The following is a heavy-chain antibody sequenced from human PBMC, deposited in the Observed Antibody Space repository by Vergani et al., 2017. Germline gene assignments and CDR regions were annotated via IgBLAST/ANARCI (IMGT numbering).Heavy chain of an antibody. CDR3: AKDGLLFGELFEDHYYYYMDV. V-gene: IGHV3-30*02. CDR2: IRYDGSNK. Sequence: QVQLVESGGGVVQPGGSLRLSCAASGFTFSSYGMHWVRQAPGKGLEWVAFIRYDGSNKYYADSVKGRFTISRDNSKNTLYLQMNSLRAEDTAVYYCAKDGLLFGELFEDHYYYYMDVWGKGTTVTVSS. J-gene: IGHJ6*03. D-gene: IGHD3-10*01. CDR1: GFTFSSYG.